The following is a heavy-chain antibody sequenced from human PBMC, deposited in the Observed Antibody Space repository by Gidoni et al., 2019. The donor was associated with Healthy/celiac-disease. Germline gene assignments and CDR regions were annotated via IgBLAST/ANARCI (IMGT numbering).Heavy chain of an antibody. D-gene: IGHD3-3*01. CDR2: SYHMVST. CDR1: GSAIRSSNC. J-gene: IGHJ5*02. CDR3: ASLVEHYDFWSGFRRGWFDP. Sequence: QVHLQASGPGLVEPSGPLSPTCAVSGSAIRSSNCCSWVRQPPGKALEWMGESYHMVSTTYNPSLKSRVSISGDKSKIQFSLKLSSGTAADTVVYYFASLVEHYDFWSGFRRGWFDPWGHGTLVTVSS. V-gene: IGHV4-4*02.